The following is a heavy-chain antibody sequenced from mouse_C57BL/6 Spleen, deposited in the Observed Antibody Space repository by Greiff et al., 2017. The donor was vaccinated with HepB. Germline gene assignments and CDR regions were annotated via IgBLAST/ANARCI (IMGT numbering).Heavy chain of an antibody. J-gene: IGHJ2*01. CDR3: ARAPYYVKGYFDY. CDR1: GYTFTSYW. V-gene: IGHV1-69*01. D-gene: IGHD2-10*01. Sequence: QVQLQQPGAELVMPGASVKLSCKASGYTFTSYWMHWVKQRPGQGLEWIGEIDPSDSYTNYNQKFKGKSTLTVDKSSSTAYMQLSSLTSEDYAVYDCARAPYYVKGYFDYWGQGTTLTVSS. CDR2: IDPSDSYT.